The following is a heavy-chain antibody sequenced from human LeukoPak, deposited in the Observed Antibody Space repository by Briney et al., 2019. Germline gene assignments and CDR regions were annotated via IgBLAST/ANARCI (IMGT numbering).Heavy chain of an antibody. Sequence: PWASVKVSCKASGYTFTGYYMHWVRQAPGQGLEWMGWISAYNGNTNYAQKLQGRVTMTTDTSTSTAYMELRSLRSDDTAVYYCARDQAILGIAAAPDAFDIWGQGTMVTVSS. J-gene: IGHJ3*02. CDR2: ISAYNGNT. CDR3: ARDQAILGIAAAPDAFDI. CDR1: GYTFTGYY. D-gene: IGHD6-13*01. V-gene: IGHV1-18*04.